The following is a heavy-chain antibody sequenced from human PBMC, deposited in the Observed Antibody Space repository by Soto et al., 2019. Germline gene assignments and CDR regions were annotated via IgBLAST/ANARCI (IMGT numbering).Heavy chain of an antibody. J-gene: IGHJ2*01. D-gene: IGHD2-15*01. CDR2: IFSNDDK. V-gene: IGHV2-26*01. Sequence: SAPTLGKPAETLTLTCTVSGPSLTNGTLGVSWIRQPPGKALEWLAHIFSNDDKSYSTSLQSRLTISKDTSRSQVVLTMTNMDPVDSATYYCALILFCKRKGGYRDLHAPSAKGTLDL. CDR3: ALILFCKRKGGYRDLHAPSAKGTLDL. CDR1: GPSLTNGTLG.